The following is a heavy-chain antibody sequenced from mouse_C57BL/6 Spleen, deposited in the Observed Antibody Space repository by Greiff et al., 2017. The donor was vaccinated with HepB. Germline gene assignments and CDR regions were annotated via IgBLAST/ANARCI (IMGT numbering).Heavy chain of an antibody. V-gene: IGHV5-6*01. J-gene: IGHJ4*01. CDR1: GFTFSSYG. CDR2: ISSGGSYT. Sequence: EVKVVESGGDLVKPGGSLKLSCAASGFTFSSYGMSWVRQTPDKRLEWVATISSGGSYTYYPDSVKGRFTISRDNAKNTLYLQMSSLKSEDTAMYYGERGGYDYYAMDYWGQGTSVTVSS. CDR3: ERGGYDYYAMDY. D-gene: IGHD2-2*01.